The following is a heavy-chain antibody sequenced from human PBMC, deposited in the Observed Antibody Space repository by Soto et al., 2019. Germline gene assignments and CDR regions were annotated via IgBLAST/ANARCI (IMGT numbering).Heavy chain of an antibody. CDR1: GFTFSNFW. V-gene: IGHV3-74*01. J-gene: IGHJ4*02. D-gene: IGHD1-26*01. CDR2: INTDGSVT. CDR3: ARQTGLGATNY. Sequence: LRLSCAGSGFTFSNFWMHWVRQAPGKGLVWVARINTDGSVTSHADSVKGRFTISRDNAKSTLYLQMTSLREEDSAIYYCARQTGLGATNYWGRGTLVTVSS.